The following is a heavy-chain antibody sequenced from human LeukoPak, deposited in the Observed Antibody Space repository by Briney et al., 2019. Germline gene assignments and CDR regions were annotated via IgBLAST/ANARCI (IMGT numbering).Heavy chain of an antibody. CDR2: ISSSSGYI. V-gene: IGHV3-21*01. CDR1: GFTFSSYS. J-gene: IGHJ4*02. Sequence: AGGSLRLSCAASGFTFSSYSMNWVRQAPGKGLEWVSSISSSSGYIYYADSVKGRFTISRDNAKNSLYLQMNSLRAEDTAVYYCARDGYGSGSYYHYYFDYWGQGTLVTVSS. CDR3: ARDGYGSGSYYHYYFDY. D-gene: IGHD3-10*01.